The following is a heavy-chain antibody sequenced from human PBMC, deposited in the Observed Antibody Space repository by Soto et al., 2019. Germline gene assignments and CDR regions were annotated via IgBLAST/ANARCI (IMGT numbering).Heavy chain of an antibody. Sequence: ASVKVSCKASGYTFTSYAIHWVRQAPGQRLEWMGWINTGNGNTKYSQKFQGRVTITRDTSASTAYMELSSLRSEDTAVYYCASHDSSGYYYGGAFDIWGHGTMLTV. CDR2: INTGNGNT. CDR3: ASHDSSGYYYGGAFDI. V-gene: IGHV1-3*04. CDR1: GYTFTSYA. D-gene: IGHD3-22*01. J-gene: IGHJ3*02.